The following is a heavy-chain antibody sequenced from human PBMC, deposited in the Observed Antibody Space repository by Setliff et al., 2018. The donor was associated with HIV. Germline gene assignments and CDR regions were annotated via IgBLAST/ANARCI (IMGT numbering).Heavy chain of an antibody. D-gene: IGHD2-2*01. J-gene: IGHJ6*02. CDR3: ARGHCSGTNCYGVDYYGMDV. CDR2: INHSGST. V-gene: IGHV4-34*01. CDR1: GGSLSGYH. Sequence: SETLSLTCAVYGGSLSGYHWSWIRQSPGKGLEWIGEINHSGSTNYNPSLKGRVIISIDTSKKQFSLKLTSVTAADTAVYYCARGHCSGTNCYGVDYYGMDVWGQGTTVTVSS.